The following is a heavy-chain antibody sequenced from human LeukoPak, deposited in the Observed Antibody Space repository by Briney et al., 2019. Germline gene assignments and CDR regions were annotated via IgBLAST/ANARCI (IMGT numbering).Heavy chain of an antibody. V-gene: IGHV3-30*14. Sequence: GGSLRLSCAASGFTFRNYAMHWVRQAPGKGLEWVAVISYDGSNKLYADSVKGRFTISRDNSKNTLYLQMNSLRAEDTAVYYCARDYGRFDYWGQGTLVTVSS. CDR1: GFTFRNYA. CDR3: ARDYGRFDY. J-gene: IGHJ4*02. CDR2: ISYDGSNK. D-gene: IGHD4-17*01.